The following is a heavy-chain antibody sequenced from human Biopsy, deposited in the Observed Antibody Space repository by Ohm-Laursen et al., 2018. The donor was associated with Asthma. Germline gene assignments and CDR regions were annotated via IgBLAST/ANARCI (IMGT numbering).Heavy chain of an antibody. CDR2: MYYGETT. Sequence: SETLSLTCTGSGASITSSAYYWGWIRQPPGKGLEWIGSMYYGETTYYSPSLKIRVTISVDTYKNQFSLILSSVTAADTAVYYCARHDHRWDTYADFWGQGTLVTVSS. V-gene: IGHV4-39*01. CDR1: GASITSSAYY. J-gene: IGHJ4*02. CDR3: ARHDHRWDTYADF. D-gene: IGHD2-2*01.